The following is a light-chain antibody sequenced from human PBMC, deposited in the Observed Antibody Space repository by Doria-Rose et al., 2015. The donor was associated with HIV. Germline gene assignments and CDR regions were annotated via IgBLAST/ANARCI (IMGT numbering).Light chain of an antibody. CDR2: DAS. J-gene: IGKJ3*01. Sequence: EIVLTQSPATLSLSPGERATLSCRASQSVSSNLAWYQQKPGQAPRLLIYDASNRANGIPARFSGSGSGTDFTLTISSLEPEDFAVYFCQQRSNWPPIFTFGPGTKVDI. CDR3: QQRSNWPPIFT. V-gene: IGKV3-11*01. CDR1: QSVSSN.